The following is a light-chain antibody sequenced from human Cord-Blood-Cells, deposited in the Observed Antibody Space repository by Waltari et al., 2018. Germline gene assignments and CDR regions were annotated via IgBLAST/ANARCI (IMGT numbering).Light chain of an antibody. CDR3: QXRFT. V-gene: IGKV3D-11*01. CDR2: DAS. J-gene: IGKJ3*01. CDR1: QGVSSY. Sequence: EIVLTQSPATLSXXXGEGATLSCRASQGVSSYLSWYQQKPGQAPRLLIYDASNRATGIPARFXXXGPXXDFTLTISSLEPEDFXVYYCQXRFTFGPGTKVDIK.